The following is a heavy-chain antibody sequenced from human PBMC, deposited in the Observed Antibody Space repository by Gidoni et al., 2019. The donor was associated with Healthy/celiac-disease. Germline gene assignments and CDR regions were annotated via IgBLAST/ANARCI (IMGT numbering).Heavy chain of an antibody. Sequence: EVQLVQSGAEVKKPGESLQISCKGSGYSFTSYWIGWVRQMPGKGLEWMGIIYPGDSDTRYSPSFQGQVTISVDKSISTAYLQWSSLKASDTAMYYCARPHREEDSTGSEDYWGQGTLVTVSS. J-gene: IGHJ4*02. D-gene: IGHD2-2*01. CDR3: ARPHREEDSTGSEDY. V-gene: IGHV5-51*01. CDR2: IYPGDSDT. CDR1: GYSFTSYW.